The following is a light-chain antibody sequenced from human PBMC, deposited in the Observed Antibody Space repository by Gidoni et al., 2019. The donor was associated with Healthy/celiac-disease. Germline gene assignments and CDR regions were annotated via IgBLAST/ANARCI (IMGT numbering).Light chain of an antibody. J-gene: IGKJ2*01. V-gene: IGKV3-20*01. CDR2: GAS. CDR1: QSVSSSY. CDR3: QQYGSSPPMYS. Sequence: EMVLTKSPGNVSLSPGERATLSCRASQSVSSSYLAWYQQKPGQAPRLLIYGASSRATGIPDWFSGSGSGTDFTLTISSLEPEDFAVYYCQQYGSSPPMYSFXQXTKLEIK.